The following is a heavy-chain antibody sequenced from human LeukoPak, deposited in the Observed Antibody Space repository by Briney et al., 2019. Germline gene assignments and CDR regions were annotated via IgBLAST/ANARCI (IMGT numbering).Heavy chain of an antibody. J-gene: IGHJ4*02. V-gene: IGHV4-31*03. D-gene: IGHD3-10*01. CDR2: IYYSGST. Sequence: TLSLTCTVSGGSISSGGYYWSWIRQHPGKGLEWIGYIYYSGSTYYNPSLKSRVTISVDTSKNQFSLKLSSVTAADTAVYYCARGWFGELFLDYWGQGTLVTVSS. CDR1: GGSISSGGYY. CDR3: ARGWFGELFLDY.